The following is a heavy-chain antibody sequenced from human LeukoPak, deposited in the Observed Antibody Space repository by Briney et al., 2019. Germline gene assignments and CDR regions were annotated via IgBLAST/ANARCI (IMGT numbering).Heavy chain of an antibody. Sequence: PSETLSLTCTVSGGSISSGAYYWSWIRQPPGKGLEWIGYIYQSGSTYYNPSLKSRVTISADTSKNQFSLKLSSVTAADTAVYYCARVLSELLWFGELLSYYFDYWGQGTLDTVSS. CDR1: GGSISSGAYY. J-gene: IGHJ4*02. CDR3: ARVLSELLWFGELLSYYFDY. V-gene: IGHV4-30-2*01. D-gene: IGHD3-10*01. CDR2: IYQSGST.